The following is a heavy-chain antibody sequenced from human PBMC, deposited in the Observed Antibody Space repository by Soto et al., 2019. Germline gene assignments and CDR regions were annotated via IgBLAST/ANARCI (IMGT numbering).Heavy chain of an antibody. V-gene: IGHV1-46*02. CDR3: ARDLWGSWTVDY. CDR1: GYTFQNYH. D-gene: IGHD3-16*01. J-gene: IGHJ4*02. Sequence: QVQLVQSGAEVKEPGASVRVSCKASGYTFQNYHMHWVRQAPGQGLEWMGIIHPSGETTTYAQKFQDRLAMTRDTSMRTAYMELSSLTSEDTAVYYCARDLWGSWTVDYWGQGTLVTVSS. CDR2: IHPSGETT.